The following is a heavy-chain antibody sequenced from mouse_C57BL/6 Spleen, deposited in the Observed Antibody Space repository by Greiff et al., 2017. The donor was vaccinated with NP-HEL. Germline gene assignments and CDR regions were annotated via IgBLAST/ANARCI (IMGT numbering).Heavy chain of an antibody. CDR2: IDPEDGDT. D-gene: IGHD1-1*01. J-gene: IGHJ1*03. V-gene: IGHV14-2*01. CDR1: GFNFTDYY. CDR3: ASGYGSSNWYFDV. Sequence: VQLQQSGAELVKPGASVKLSCTASGFNFTDYYMHWVKQRTEQGLEWIGRIDPEDGDTKYTPKFKGKATFTADTSSNTAYLQLIGLTSEDTAVDYCASGYGSSNWYFDVWGTGTTVTVSS.